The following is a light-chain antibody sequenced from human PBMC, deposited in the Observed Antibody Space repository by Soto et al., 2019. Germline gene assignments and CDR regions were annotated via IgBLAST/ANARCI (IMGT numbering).Light chain of an antibody. J-gene: IGLJ2*01. V-gene: IGLV2-8*01. CDR1: SSDVGGYNS. CDR3: SSYAGSNHLV. Sequence: QSALTQPPSASGSPGQSVTISCTGTSSDVGGYNSVSWYQQHPGKVPRLMIYEVSKRPSGVPDRFSGSKSVNTASLTVSGLQAEDEADYYCSSYAGSNHLVFGGGTKLTVL. CDR2: EVS.